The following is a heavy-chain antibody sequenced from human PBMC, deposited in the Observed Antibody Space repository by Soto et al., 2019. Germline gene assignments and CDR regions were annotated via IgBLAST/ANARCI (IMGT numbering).Heavy chain of an antibody. CDR1: GGSISSYY. D-gene: IGHD3-3*01. J-gene: IGHJ6*03. V-gene: IGHV4-59*01. Sequence: PSETLSLTCTVSGGSISSYYWSWIRQPPGKGLEWIGYIYYSGSTNYNPSLKSRVTISVDTSKNQFSLKLSSVTAADTAVYYCARIHYDFWSGYLAPGPESIKPTYYMDVWGKGTTVTVSS. CDR3: ARIHYDFWSGYLAPGPESIKPTYYMDV. CDR2: IYYSGST.